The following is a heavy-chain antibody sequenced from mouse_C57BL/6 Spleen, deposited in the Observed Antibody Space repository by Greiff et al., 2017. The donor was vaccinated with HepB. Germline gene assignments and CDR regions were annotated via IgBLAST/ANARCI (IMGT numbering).Heavy chain of an antibody. CDR1: GYTFTSYW. CDR3: AREGYYGSSYGAMDD. D-gene: IGHD1-1*01. Sequence: VQLKQPGAELVKPGASVKLSCKASGYTFTSYWMHWVKQRPGQGLEWIGMIHPNSGSTNYNEKFKSKATLTVDKSSSTAYMQLSSLTSEDSAVYYCAREGYYGSSYGAMDDWGQGTSVTVSS. V-gene: IGHV1-64*01. CDR2: IHPNSGST. J-gene: IGHJ4*01.